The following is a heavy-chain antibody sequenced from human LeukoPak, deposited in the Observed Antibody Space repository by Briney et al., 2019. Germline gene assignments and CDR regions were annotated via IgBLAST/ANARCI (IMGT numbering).Heavy chain of an antibody. CDR3: ARGGGQILFFDWLLIPRDYYYYGMDV. CDR2: IIPIFGTA. J-gene: IGHJ6*04. Sequence: SVKVSCKASGGTFSSYAISWVRQAPGQGLEWMGGIIPIFGTANYAKKLQGRVTITADKSTNTAYMELSSLRSEDTAVYYCARGGGQILFFDWLLIPRDYYYYGMDVWGKGTTVTVSS. D-gene: IGHD3-9*01. CDR1: GGTFSSYA. V-gene: IGHV1-69*06.